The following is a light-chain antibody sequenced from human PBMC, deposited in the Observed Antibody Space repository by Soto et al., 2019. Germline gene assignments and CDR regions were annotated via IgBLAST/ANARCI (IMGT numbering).Light chain of an antibody. Sequence: QSALTQPPSVSGSPGQSVTISCTGTSSDVGNDRVSWYQQPPGAAPKLMIYEVTNRPSGVPDRFSGSKSGNTASLTISGLQAEDEADYYCTLYTRSTTIVFGTGTKLTVL. CDR3: TLYTRSTTIV. CDR1: SSDVGNDR. CDR2: EVT. J-gene: IGLJ1*01. V-gene: IGLV2-18*01.